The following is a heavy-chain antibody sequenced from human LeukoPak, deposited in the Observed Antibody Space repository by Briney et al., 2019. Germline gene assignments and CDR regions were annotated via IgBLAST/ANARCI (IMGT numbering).Heavy chain of an antibody. CDR2: IWYDGSNK. V-gene: IGHV3-33*06. J-gene: IGHJ4*02. D-gene: IGHD2-15*01. CDR3: AKDGGLRRAYYFDY. CDR1: GFTFSSYG. Sequence: GGSLRLSCAASGFTFSSYGMHWVRQAPGKGLEWVAVIWYDGSNKYYADSVKGRFTISRDNSKNTLYLQMNSLRAEDTAVYYCAKDGGLRRAYYFDYWGQGTLVTVSP.